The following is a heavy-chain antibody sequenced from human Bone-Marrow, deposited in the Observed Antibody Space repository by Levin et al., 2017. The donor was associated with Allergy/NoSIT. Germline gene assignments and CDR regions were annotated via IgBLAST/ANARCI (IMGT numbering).Heavy chain of an antibody. Sequence: HGESLKISCEGTGYTFSTHWIGWVRQMPGKGLEWMGIIYPGDSDTRYSPSFQGQVTISVDRSINTAYLQWSSLKASDTTVYYCARLQDHSGYSVDVWGQGTTVTVSS. CDR3: ARLQDHSGYSVDV. V-gene: IGHV5-51*01. D-gene: IGHD3-22*01. J-gene: IGHJ6*02. CDR1: GYTFSTHW. CDR2: IYPGDSDT.